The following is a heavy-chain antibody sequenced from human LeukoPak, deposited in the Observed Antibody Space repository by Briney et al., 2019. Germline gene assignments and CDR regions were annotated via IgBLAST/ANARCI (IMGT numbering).Heavy chain of an antibody. CDR3: AKDNTGISWYNYYYGMDV. J-gene: IGHJ6*02. Sequence: GRSLRLSCAASGFTFDDYAMHWVRQAPGKGLEWVSGISWNSGSIGYADSVKGRFTISRDNAKNSLYLQMNSLRAEDTALYYCAKDNTGISWYNYYYGMDVWGQGTTVTVSS. D-gene: IGHD6-13*01. V-gene: IGHV3-9*01. CDR2: ISWNSGSI. CDR1: GFTFDDYA.